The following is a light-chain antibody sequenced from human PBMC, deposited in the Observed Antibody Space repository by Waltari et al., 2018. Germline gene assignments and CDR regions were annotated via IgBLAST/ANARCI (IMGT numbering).Light chain of an antibody. CDR1: SSDVGGHDY. CDR3: SSYSTSSSLIL. Sequence: QSALSQPASVSGSPGQSITISCTGASSDVGGHDYVSWYQQHPGKAPKLIMRYVCNRPEACYNRFSGTKSGNTASLTISGLQAEDEAEYYCSSYSTSSSLILFGEETKVTVL. V-gene: IGLV2-14*03. CDR2: YVC. J-gene: IGLJ2*01.